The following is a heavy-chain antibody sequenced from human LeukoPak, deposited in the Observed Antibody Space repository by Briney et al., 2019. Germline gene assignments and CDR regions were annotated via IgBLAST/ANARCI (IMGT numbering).Heavy chain of an antibody. Sequence: GGSLRLSCAASGFTVSSNYMSWVRQAPGKGLEWVSVVYAGGTTYYADSVKGRFTISRDISKNTLYLQMNNLRAEDTAVYYCARGVGYADYPFDHWGQGTLVTVSA. CDR1: GFTVSSNY. V-gene: IGHV3-66*01. D-gene: IGHD4-17*01. CDR2: VYAGGTT. CDR3: ARGVGYADYPFDH. J-gene: IGHJ4*02.